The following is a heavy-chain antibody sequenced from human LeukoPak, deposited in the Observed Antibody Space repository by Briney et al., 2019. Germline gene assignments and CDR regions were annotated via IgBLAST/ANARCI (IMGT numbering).Heavy chain of an antibody. V-gene: IGHV3-21*01. Sequence: GGSLRLSCTVSGFTVSSNSMSWVRQAPGKGLEWVSSISSSSSYIYYADSVKGRFTISRDNAKNSLYLQMNSLRAEDTAVYYCARVKNHRGIAVAGSDYWGQGTLVTVSS. CDR2: ISSSSSYI. D-gene: IGHD6-13*01. CDR3: ARVKNHRGIAVAGSDY. CDR1: GFTVSSNS. J-gene: IGHJ4*02.